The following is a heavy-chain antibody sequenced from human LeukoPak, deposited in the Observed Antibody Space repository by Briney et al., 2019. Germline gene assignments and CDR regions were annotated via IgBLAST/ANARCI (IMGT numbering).Heavy chain of an antibody. CDR1: GFTLSSYC. D-gene: IGHD4-17*01. V-gene: IGHV3-33*01. CDR2: IWYDGSNK. Sequence: RSLRLSRAAAGFTLSSYCMHLGRQAPSKGLGGVAVIWYDGSNKYYVDSVKGRFTISRDNSKNTLYLQMNSLRAEDTAVYYCARDQNEGYGDYFYYFDYWGQGTLVTVSS. J-gene: IGHJ4*02. CDR3: ARDQNEGYGDYFYYFDY.